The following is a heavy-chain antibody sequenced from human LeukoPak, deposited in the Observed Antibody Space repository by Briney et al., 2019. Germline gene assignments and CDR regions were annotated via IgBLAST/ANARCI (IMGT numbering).Heavy chain of an antibody. Sequence: GGSLRLSCAASGFTFSSYAMSWVRQAPGKGLEWVSAISGSGGSTYYADSVKGRFTISRDNSKNTLYLKMNSLRAEDTAVYYCAKDEVPYGSGSPDYWGQGTLVTVSS. D-gene: IGHD3-10*01. CDR2: ISGSGGST. J-gene: IGHJ4*02. V-gene: IGHV3-23*01. CDR1: GFTFSSYA. CDR3: AKDEVPYGSGSPDY.